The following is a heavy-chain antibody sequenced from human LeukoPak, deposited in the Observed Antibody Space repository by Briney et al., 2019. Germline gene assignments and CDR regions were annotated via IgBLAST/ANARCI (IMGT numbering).Heavy chain of an antibody. V-gene: IGHV3-53*01. J-gene: IGHJ6*02. CDR2: IYSGGST. Sequence: QAGGSLRLSCAASGFTVSSNYMSWVRQAPGKGLEGVSVIYSGGSTYYADSVKGRFTISRDNSKNTLYMQMNSLRAEDTAVYYCAKDGVGYSSSWYSPFHADDYYYGMDVWGQGTTVTVSS. CDR3: AKDGVGYSSSWYSPFHADDYYYGMDV. D-gene: IGHD6-13*01. CDR1: GFTVSSNY.